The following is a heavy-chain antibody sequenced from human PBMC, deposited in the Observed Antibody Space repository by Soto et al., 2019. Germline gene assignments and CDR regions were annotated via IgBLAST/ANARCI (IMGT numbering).Heavy chain of an antibody. CDR3: AKGGGVVAASIPYYYYYGMDV. D-gene: IGHD2-15*01. V-gene: IGHV3-48*03. CDR2: ISSSGSTI. Sequence: PGGSLRLSCAASGFTFSSYEMNWVRQAPGKGLGWVSYISSSGSTIYYADSVKGRFTISRDNAKNSLYLQMNSLRAEDTAVYYWAKGGGVVAASIPYYYYYGMDVWGQGTTVTVSS. CDR1: GFTFSSYE. J-gene: IGHJ6*02.